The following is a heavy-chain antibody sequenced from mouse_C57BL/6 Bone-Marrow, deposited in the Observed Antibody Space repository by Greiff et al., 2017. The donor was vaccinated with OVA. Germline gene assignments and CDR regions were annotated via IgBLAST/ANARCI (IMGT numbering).Heavy chain of an antibody. Sequence: EVKLVESGGGLVQPKGSLKLSCAASGFSFNTYAKNWVRQAPGKGLEWVARIRSKSNNYATYYADSVKDRFTISRDDSESMLYLQMNNLKTEDTAMYYCVTTGITGRYFDVWGTGTTVTVSS. CDR3: VTTGITGRYFDV. V-gene: IGHV10-1*01. D-gene: IGHD4-1*01. CDR1: GFSFNTYA. J-gene: IGHJ1*03. CDR2: IRSKSNNYAT.